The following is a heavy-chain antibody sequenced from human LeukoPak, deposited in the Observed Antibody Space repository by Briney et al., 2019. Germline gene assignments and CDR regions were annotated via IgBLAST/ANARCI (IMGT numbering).Heavy chain of an antibody. V-gene: IGHV4-39*07. Sequence: TSETLSLTCTVSGGSISSSSYYWGWIRQPPGKGLEWIGSIYYSGSTYYNPSLKSRVTISVDTSKNQFSLKLSPVTAADTAVYYCARAQSFRDWISFYYYYYMDVWGKGTTVTVSS. CDR3: ARAQSFRDWISFYYYYYMDV. J-gene: IGHJ6*03. CDR1: GGSISSSSYY. CDR2: IYYSGST. D-gene: IGHD3/OR15-3a*01.